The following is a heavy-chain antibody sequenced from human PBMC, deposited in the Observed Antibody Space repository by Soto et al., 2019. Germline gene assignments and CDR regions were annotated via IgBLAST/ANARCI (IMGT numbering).Heavy chain of an antibody. V-gene: IGHV3-30*18. CDR1: GFTFSSYG. CDR3: AKEGPNGSGWYGAPAYYYGMDV. Sequence: GGSLRLSCAASGFTFSSYGMHWVRQAPGKGLEWVAVISYDGSNKYYADSVKGRFTISRDNSKNTLYLQMNSLRAEDTAVYYCAKEGPNGSGWYGAPAYYYGMDVWGQGTTVTVSS. CDR2: ISYDGSNK. J-gene: IGHJ6*02. D-gene: IGHD6-19*01.